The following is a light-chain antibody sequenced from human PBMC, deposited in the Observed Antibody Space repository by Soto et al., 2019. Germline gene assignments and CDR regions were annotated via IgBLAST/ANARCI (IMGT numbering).Light chain of an antibody. Sequence: VMTQSPATLSVSPGERATLSCRASQSVGSYLAWYQHQPGQAPRLRIYGASIRATGVPARFSGSGSGTEFTLTISSLQSEDFAVYFCQQYDNLPPWTFGLGTTVEVK. CDR2: GAS. CDR1: QSVGSY. V-gene: IGKV3-15*01. J-gene: IGKJ1*01. CDR3: QQYDNLPPWT.